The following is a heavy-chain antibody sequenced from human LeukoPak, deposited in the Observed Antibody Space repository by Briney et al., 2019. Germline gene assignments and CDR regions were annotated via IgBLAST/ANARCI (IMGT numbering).Heavy chain of an antibody. V-gene: IGHV3-53*01. CDR1: GFTVSNNY. Sequence: GGSLRLSCAASGFTVSNNYMRWVRQAPGKGLEWVSLIYSNGRTDYTDSVKGRFSISRDNSKNTMYLQMNSLRAEDTAVYYCATAHQFSFQDWGQGTLVTVSS. D-gene: IGHD2-2*01. CDR3: ATAHQFSFQD. J-gene: IGHJ1*01. CDR2: IYSNGRT.